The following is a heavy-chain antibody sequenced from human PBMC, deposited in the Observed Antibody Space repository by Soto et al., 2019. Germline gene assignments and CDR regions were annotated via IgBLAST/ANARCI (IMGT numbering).Heavy chain of an antibody. CDR1: GFTFSSYG. D-gene: IGHD3-22*01. CDR2: ISYDGSNK. CDR3: AKEEDSGGYKGFSFDF. J-gene: IGHJ4*02. Sequence: GGSLRLSCAASGFTFSSYGMHWVRQAPGKGLEWVAVISYDGSNKYYADSVKDRFTISRDNSKNTLYLQMNSLRAEDTAVYYCAKEEDSGGYKGFSFDFWGQGALVTVSS. V-gene: IGHV3-30*18.